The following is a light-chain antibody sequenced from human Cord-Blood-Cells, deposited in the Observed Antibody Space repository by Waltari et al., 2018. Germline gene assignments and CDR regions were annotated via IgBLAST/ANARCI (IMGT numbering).Light chain of an antibody. V-gene: IGKV1-39*01. CDR3: QQSYSTLVT. J-gene: IGKJ4*01. CDR1: QSISSY. Sequence: DIQITQSQSSLSASVRDRVTITCRASQSISSYLNWYQQKPGKAPKLLIYAASSLQSGVPSRFSGSGSGTDFTLTISSLQPEDFATYYCQQSYSTLVTFGGGTKVEIK. CDR2: AAS.